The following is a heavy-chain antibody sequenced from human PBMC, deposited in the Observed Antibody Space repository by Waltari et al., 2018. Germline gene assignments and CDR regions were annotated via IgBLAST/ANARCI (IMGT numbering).Heavy chain of an antibody. D-gene: IGHD2-2*01. Sequence: QVQLVQSGAEVKKPGSSVKVSCKASGGTFSSYAISWVRQAPGQGLEWMGGIIPILGTANYAQKFQGRVTITADESTSTSYMELSSLRSEDTAVYYCAREEVNCSSTSCYVNWFDPWGQGTLVTVSS. J-gene: IGHJ5*02. CDR1: GGTFSSYA. CDR2: IIPILGTA. CDR3: AREEVNCSSTSCYVNWFDP. V-gene: IGHV1-69*01.